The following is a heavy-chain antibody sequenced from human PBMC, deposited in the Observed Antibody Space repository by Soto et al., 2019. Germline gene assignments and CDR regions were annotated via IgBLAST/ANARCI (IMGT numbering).Heavy chain of an antibody. Sequence: PGGSLRLSCAASGFTFSIYSMNWVRHAPGKGLEWVSSISSSSYIYYADSVKGRFTISRDNAKNSLYLQMNSLRAEDTAVYYCARDSALLWFGELLYPGYFDYWGQGTLVTVSS. V-gene: IGHV3-21*01. CDR3: ARDSALLWFGELLYPGYFDY. CDR2: ISSSSYI. J-gene: IGHJ4*02. CDR1: GFTFSIYS. D-gene: IGHD3-10*01.